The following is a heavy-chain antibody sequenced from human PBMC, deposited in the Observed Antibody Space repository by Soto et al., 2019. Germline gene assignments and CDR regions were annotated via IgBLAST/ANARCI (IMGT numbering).Heavy chain of an antibody. CDR2: IYYSGST. D-gene: IGHD6-19*01. Sequence: SETLSLTCTVSGGSISSYYWSWIRQPPGKGLEWIGYIYYSGSTNYNPSLKSRVTISVDTSKNQFSLKLSSVTAADTAVYYCARQESSGWYPFDYWGQGTLVTVSS. V-gene: IGHV4-59*08. CDR3: ARQESSGWYPFDY. CDR1: GGSISSYY. J-gene: IGHJ4*02.